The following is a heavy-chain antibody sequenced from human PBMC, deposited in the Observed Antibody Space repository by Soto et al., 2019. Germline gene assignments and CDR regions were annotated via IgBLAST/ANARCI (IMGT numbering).Heavy chain of an antibody. CDR1: GGSISSGGYY. J-gene: IGHJ4*02. CDR3: AREAIAAAGRFDY. D-gene: IGHD6-13*01. CDR2: IYYSGST. Sequence: SETLSLTCTVSGGSISSGGYYWSWIRQHPGKGLEWIGYIYYSGSTYYNPSLKSRVTISVDTSKNQFSLKLSSVTAADTAVYYCAREAIAAAGRFDYWGQGTLVTVSS. V-gene: IGHV4-31*03.